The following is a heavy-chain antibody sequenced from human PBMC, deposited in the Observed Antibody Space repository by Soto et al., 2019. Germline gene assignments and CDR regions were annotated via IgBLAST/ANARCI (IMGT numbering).Heavy chain of an antibody. J-gene: IGHJ4*02. Sequence: ASVKVSCKASGYTFTGYYMHWVRQTTGQGLEWMGWMQPSSGRTGYAQKFQGRVTMTRDTSINTAYMELSSLTSDDTAFYYCARGVTAGVDYWGQGTLVTVSS. CDR1: GYTFTGYY. V-gene: IGHV1-8*02. CDR3: ARGVTAGVDY. CDR2: MQPSSGRT. D-gene: IGHD1-26*01.